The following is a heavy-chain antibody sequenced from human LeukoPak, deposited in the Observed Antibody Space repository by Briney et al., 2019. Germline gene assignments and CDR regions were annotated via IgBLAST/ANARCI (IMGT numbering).Heavy chain of an antibody. V-gene: IGHV3-30*02. CDR1: GFTFSNYG. CDR2: VRSDGGIK. J-gene: IGHJ4*02. Sequence: PGGSLRLSCAASGFTFSNYGMHWVRQAPGKGLEWVAFVRSDGGIKHYADSVKGRFTISRDNSRTTLHLQMNSLRAEDTAVYHCAKDLPAAYFDYWGQGTLVTVSS. CDR3: AKDLPAAYFDY. D-gene: IGHD2-2*01.